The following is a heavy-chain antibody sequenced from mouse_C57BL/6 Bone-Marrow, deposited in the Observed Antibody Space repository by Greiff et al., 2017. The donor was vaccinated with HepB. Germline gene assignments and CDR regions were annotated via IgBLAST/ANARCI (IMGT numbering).Heavy chain of an antibody. V-gene: IGHV1-81*01. D-gene: IGHD1-1*01. CDR3: ARDPPYYYGSSPFAY. J-gene: IGHJ3*01. Sequence: QVQLKESGAELARPGASVKLSCKASGYTFTSYGISWVKQRTGQGLEWIGEIYPRSGNNYYNEKFKGKATLTADKSSSTAYMELRSLTSEDSAVYFCARDPPYYYGSSPFAYWGQGTLVTVSA. CDR1: GYTFTSYG. CDR2: IYPRSGNN.